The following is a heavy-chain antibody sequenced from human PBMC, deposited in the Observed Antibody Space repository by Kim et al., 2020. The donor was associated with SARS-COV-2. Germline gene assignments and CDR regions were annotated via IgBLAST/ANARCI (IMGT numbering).Heavy chain of an antibody. V-gene: IGHV4-59*01. Sequence: LKRRVTISVDTSKNQFSLKLSSVTAADTAVYYCARVPYDSSGYYLSGMDVWGQGTTVTVSS. D-gene: IGHD3-22*01. J-gene: IGHJ6*02. CDR3: ARVPYDSSGYYLSGMDV.